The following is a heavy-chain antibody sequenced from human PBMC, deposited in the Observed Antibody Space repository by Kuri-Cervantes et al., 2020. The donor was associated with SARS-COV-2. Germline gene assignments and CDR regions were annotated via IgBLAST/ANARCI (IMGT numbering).Heavy chain of an antibody. V-gene: IGHV3-9*03. D-gene: IGHD1-26*01. CDR3: AKDMGEWDAFDI. CDR1: GFTFDDYA. Sequence: GGSLRLSCAASGFTFDDYAMHWVRQAPGKGLEWVSGISWNSGSIGYADSVKGRFTISRDNAKNSLYLQMNSLRAEDMALYYCAKDMGEWDAFDIWGQGTKVTVSS. CDR2: ISWNSGSI. J-gene: IGHJ3*02.